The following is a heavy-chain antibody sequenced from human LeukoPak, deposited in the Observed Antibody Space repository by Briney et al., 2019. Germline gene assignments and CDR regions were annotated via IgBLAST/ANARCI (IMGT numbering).Heavy chain of an antibody. CDR1: GFTFSSYA. D-gene: IGHD3-10*01. V-gene: IGHV4-38-2*01. J-gene: IGHJ3*02. CDR3: AKSNGYGLVDI. Sequence: GSLRLSCAASGFTFSSYAMSWVRQPPGKGLEWIANIYYSGSTYYSPSLRSRVTISLDTSRNQFSLKLNSVTAADTAVYYCAKSNGYGLVDIWGQGTMVTVSS. CDR2: IYYSGST.